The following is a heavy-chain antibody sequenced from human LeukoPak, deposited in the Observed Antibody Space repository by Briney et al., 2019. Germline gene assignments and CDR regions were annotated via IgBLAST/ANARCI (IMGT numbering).Heavy chain of an antibody. J-gene: IGHJ5*02. CDR3: GKVVAAIPSDNWFDP. D-gene: IGHD2-15*01. CDR1: AGTFSIYT. Sequence: GASVKVSCKASAGTFSIYTISWVRQAPGQGLEWMGGIIPIFGTANNAQKFQGRVTITADKSTSTAYMELSSLRSEDTAVYYCGKVVAAIPSDNWFDPWGQGTLVTVSS. CDR2: IIPIFGTA. V-gene: IGHV1-69*06.